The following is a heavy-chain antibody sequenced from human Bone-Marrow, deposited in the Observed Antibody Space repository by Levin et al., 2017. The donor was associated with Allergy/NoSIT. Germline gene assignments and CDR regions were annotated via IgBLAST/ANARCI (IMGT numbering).Heavy chain of an antibody. D-gene: IGHD1-26*01. CDR1: GFTFSDYY. J-gene: IGHJ4*02. CDR3: ARDADSGSYYLD. Sequence: GESLKISCAASGFTFSDYYISWIRQIPGKGLEWISYISGSGDTTYYADSVRGRFTISRDNANSSVYLHMDTLTAEDTALYDCARDADSGSYYLDWGQGTLVTVSS. V-gene: IGHV3-11*01. CDR2: ISGSGDTT.